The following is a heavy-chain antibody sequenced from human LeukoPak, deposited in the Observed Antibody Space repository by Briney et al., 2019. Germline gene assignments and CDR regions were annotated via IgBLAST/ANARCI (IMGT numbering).Heavy chain of an antibody. D-gene: IGHD3/OR15-3a*01. V-gene: IGHV3-49*04. CDR3: TRDRHLDLWTVTYYGMDV. Sequence: PGGSLKLSCTASGFTFGDYAMSWVRQAPGKGLEWVGFIRSKAYGGTTEYAASVKGRFTISRDDSKSIAYLQMNSLKTEDTAVYYCTRDRHLDLWTVTYYGMDVWGKGTTVTVSS. CDR1: GFTFGDYA. J-gene: IGHJ6*04. CDR2: IRSKAYGGTT.